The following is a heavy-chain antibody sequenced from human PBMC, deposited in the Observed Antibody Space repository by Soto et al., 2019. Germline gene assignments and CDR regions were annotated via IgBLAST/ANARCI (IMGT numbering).Heavy chain of an antibody. J-gene: IGHJ6*02. CDR2: IWYDGSNK. Sequence: PGGSLRLSCAASGFTFSSYGMHWVRQAPGKGLEWVAVIWYDGSNKYYADSVKGRFTISRDNSKNTLYLQMNSLRAEDTAVYYCARLYCSGGSCYDGYYYYGMDVWGQGTTVTVSS. V-gene: IGHV3-33*01. D-gene: IGHD2-15*01. CDR3: ARLYCSGGSCYDGYYYYGMDV. CDR1: GFTFSSYG.